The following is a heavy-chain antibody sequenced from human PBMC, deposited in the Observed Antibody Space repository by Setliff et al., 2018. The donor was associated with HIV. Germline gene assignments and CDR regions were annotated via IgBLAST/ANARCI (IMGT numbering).Heavy chain of an antibody. Sequence: ASVKVSCKASGYTFTSYGISWVRQAPGQGLEWMGWISAYNGNTNYAQKFQGRVTMTTDTSTTTAYTELRSLRSDDTAVYYCARDRSIIMTFGGGNDAFDIWGQGTMGTVSS. CDR3: ARDRSIIMTFGGGNDAFDI. CDR1: GYTFTSYG. CDR2: ISAYNGNT. V-gene: IGHV1-18*01. J-gene: IGHJ3*02. D-gene: IGHD3-16*01.